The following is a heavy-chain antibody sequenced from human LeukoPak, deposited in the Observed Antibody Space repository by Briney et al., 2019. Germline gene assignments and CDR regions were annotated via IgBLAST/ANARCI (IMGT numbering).Heavy chain of an antibody. D-gene: IGHD1-26*01. CDR3: AKDNSGSVALMGDAFDI. Sequence: PGGSLRLSCTASGFTFSSYWVHWVRQSQEKRLVWVSRINEEGRVTDYADSVKGRFTISRDNARNTLYLQMNSLRAEDTALYYCAKDNSGSVALMGDAFDIWGQGTMVTVSS. J-gene: IGHJ3*02. V-gene: IGHV3-74*01. CDR2: INEEGRVT. CDR1: GFTFSSYW.